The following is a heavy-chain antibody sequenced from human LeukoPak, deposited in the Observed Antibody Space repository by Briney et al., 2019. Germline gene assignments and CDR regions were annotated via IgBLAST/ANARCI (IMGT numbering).Heavy chain of an antibody. V-gene: IGHV4-34*01. Sequence: PSETLSLTCAVYGGSFSGYYWSWTRQPPGKGLEWIGEINHSGSTNYNPSLKSRVTISVDTSKNQFSLKLSSVTAADTAVYYCARTYYDILTEEDYWGQGTLVTVSS. D-gene: IGHD3-9*01. J-gene: IGHJ4*02. CDR1: GGSFSGYY. CDR2: INHSGST. CDR3: ARTYYDILTEEDY.